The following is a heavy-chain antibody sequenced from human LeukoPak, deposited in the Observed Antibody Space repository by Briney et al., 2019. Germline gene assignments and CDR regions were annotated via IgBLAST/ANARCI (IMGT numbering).Heavy chain of an antibody. D-gene: IGHD3-22*01. CDR3: ARGRDYYAITGYHNWFDA. CDR2: ISPSGDTT. V-gene: IGHV1-46*01. CDR1: GYTFTRYY. Sequence: ASVKVSCKASGYTFTRYYMHWLRQAPGQGLEWMGIISPSGDTTSYAQKFQGRVTMTRDTSTRTVYLDLSSLRSEDTAVYYRARGRDYYAITGYHNWFDAWGQGTLVTVSS. J-gene: IGHJ5*02.